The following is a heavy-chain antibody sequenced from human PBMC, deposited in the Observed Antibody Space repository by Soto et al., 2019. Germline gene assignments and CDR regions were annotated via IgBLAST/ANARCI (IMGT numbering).Heavy chain of an antibody. CDR2: IIPILGIA. J-gene: IGHJ5*02. Sequence: GASVKVSCKASGGTFSSYTISWVRQAPGQGLEWMGRIIPILGIANYAQKFQGRVTITADKSTSTAYMELSSLRSEDTAVYYCYLRAKKKKNWFDPWGQGTLVTVSS. CDR1: GGTFSSYT. CDR3: YLRAKKKKNWFDP. V-gene: IGHV1-69*02. D-gene: IGHD5-12*01.